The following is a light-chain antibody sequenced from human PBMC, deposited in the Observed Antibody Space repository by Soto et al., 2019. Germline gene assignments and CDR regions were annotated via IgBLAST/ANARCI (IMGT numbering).Light chain of an antibody. J-gene: IGKJ1*01. CDR1: QSVSSSY. V-gene: IGKV3-20*01. CDR2: GAS. Sequence: EVVVTQSPGALALSRGKRATLAGRASQSVSSSYLAWYQQKPGQAPRLLIYGASSRATGIPDRFSGSGSGTDFTLTISRLEPEDFAVYYCQQYGSSPGTFGQGTKVDIK. CDR3: QQYGSSPGT.